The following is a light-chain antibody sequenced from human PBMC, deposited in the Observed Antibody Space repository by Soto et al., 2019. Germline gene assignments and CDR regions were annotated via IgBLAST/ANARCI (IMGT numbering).Light chain of an antibody. J-gene: IGLJ3*02. CDR1: SSDIGGYNY. V-gene: IGLV2-14*03. CDR2: DVS. CDR3: SSYAGSSTLV. Sequence: QSALTQPASVSGSPGQSITISCTGTSSDIGGYNYVSWYQQYPGKAPKLMIYDVSNRPSGVATRFSGSKSGNTASLTISGLQAEDEADYYCSSYAGSSTLVFGGGTKVTVL.